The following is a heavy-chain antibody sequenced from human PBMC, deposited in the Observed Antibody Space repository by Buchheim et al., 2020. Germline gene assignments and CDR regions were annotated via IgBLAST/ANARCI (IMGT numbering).Heavy chain of an antibody. CDR1: GFTFSSYA. CDR2: ISYDGSNK. V-gene: IGHV3-30*04. Sequence: QVQLVESGGGVVQPGRSLRLSCAASGFTFSSYAMHWVRQAPGKGLEWVAVISYDGSNKYYADSVKGRFTISRDNSKNTLYLQMNSLRAEDTAVYYCARDKDDSSGYPDYWGQGTL. CDR3: ARDKDDSSGYPDY. D-gene: IGHD3-22*01. J-gene: IGHJ4*02.